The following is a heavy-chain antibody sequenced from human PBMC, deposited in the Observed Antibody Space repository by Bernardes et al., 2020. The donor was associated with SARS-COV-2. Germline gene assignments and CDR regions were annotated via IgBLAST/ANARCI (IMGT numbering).Heavy chain of an antibody. J-gene: IGHJ4*02. CDR2: IYWDDDK. D-gene: IGHD3-3*01. V-gene: IGHV2-5*02. CDR1: GFSLSTSGVG. CDR3: AHRGPGFWSGYFDY. Sequence: SGPTLVKPTQTLTLTCTFSGFSLSTSGVGVGWIRQPPGKALEWLALIYWDDDKRYSPSLKSRLTITKDTSKNQVVLTMTNMDPVDTATYYCAHRGPGFWSGYFDYWGQGTLVTVSS.